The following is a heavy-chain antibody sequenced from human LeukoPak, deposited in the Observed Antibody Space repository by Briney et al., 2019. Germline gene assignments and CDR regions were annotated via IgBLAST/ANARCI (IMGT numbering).Heavy chain of an antibody. CDR1: GGSISSGSYY. CDR2: IYTSGST. J-gene: IGHJ4*02. CDR3: ARERWYYDDSSGYYDY. V-gene: IGHV4-61*02. D-gene: IGHD3-22*01. Sequence: PSETLSLTCTVSGGSISSGSYYWSWIRQSAGKGLEWIGRIYTSGSTNYNPSLKSRVTISVDTSKNQFSLKVSSVTAADTAVYYCARERWYYDDSSGYYDYWGQGTLVTVSS.